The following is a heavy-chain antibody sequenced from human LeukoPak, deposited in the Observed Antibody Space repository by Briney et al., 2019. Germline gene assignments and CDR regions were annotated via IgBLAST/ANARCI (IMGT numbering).Heavy chain of an antibody. CDR3: ARLDFWSGARYFDY. CDR1: GVSISSYY. D-gene: IGHD3-3*01. V-gene: IGHV4-59*01. J-gene: IGHJ4*02. CDR2: IYYSGST. Sequence: SETLSLTCTVSGVSISSYYWSWIRQPPGKGLERSGYIYYSGSTNYNPSLKSRVTISVDTSKNQFSLKLSSVTAADTAVYYCARLDFWSGARYFDYWGQGTLVTVSS.